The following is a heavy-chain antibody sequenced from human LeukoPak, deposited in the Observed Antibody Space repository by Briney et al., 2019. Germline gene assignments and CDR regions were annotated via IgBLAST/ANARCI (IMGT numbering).Heavy chain of an antibody. CDR1: GGSFSGYY. CDR2: INHSGST. J-gene: IGHJ4*02. D-gene: IGHD2-2*01. Sequence: SETLSLTCAVYGGSFSGYYWSWIRQPPGKGLEWIGEINHSGSTNYNPSLKSRVTISVDTSKNQFSLKLSSVTAADTAVYYCARGRQLPRPRYFDYWGQGTLVTVSS. V-gene: IGHV4-34*01. CDR3: ARGRQLPRPRYFDY.